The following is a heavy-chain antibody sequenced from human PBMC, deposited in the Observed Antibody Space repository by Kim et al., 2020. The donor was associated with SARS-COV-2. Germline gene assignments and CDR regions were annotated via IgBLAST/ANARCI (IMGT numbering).Heavy chain of an antibody. CDR3: ARTGQVTIFGVVINHGMDV. J-gene: IGHJ6*02. CDR2: ISYDGSNK. Sequence: GGSLRLSCAASGFTSSSYAMHWVRQAPGKGLEWVAVISYDGSNKYYADSVKGRFTISRDNSKNTLYLQMNSLRAEDTAVYYCARTGQVTIFGVVINHGMDVWGQGTTVTVSS. V-gene: IGHV3-30-3*01. D-gene: IGHD3-3*01. CDR1: GFTSSSYA.